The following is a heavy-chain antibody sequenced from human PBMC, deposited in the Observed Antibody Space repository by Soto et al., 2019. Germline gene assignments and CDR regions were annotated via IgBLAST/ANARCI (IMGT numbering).Heavy chain of an antibody. Sequence: GGSLRLSCAASGFTFSSYEMNWVRQAPGKGLEWVSYISSSGSTIYYADSVKGRFTISRDNAKNSLYLQMNSLRAEDTAVYYCARDPLSYYYDSSGYFDIWGQGTMVTVSS. J-gene: IGHJ3*02. CDR2: ISSSGSTI. CDR1: GFTFSSYE. CDR3: ARDPLSYYYDSSGYFDI. D-gene: IGHD3-22*01. V-gene: IGHV3-48*03.